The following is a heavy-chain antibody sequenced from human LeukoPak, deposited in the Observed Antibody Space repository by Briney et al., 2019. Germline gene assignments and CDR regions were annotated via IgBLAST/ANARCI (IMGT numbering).Heavy chain of an antibody. CDR1: GGSISNYY. D-gene: IGHD4-23*01. CDR3: GRINSKILTFDI. V-gene: IGHV4-59*01. J-gene: IGHJ3*02. CDR2: IYYSGST. Sequence: SETLSLTCTVSGGSISNYYWCWIRQPPGKGLEWIGYIYYSGSTNYNPSLKSRVTISIDTSKNRFSLKLNSVSAADTALYYCGRINSKILTFDIWGQGTMVTVSS.